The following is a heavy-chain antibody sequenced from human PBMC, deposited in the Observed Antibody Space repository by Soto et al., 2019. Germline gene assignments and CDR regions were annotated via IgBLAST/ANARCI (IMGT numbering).Heavy chain of an antibody. CDR1: GYTFTSYY. D-gene: IGHD5-12*01. V-gene: IGHV1-46*01. CDR2: INPSGGST. J-gene: IGHJ6*02. CDR3: ARESVYIVSTTRVSGGMDV. Sequence: QVQLVQSGAEVKKPGASVKVSCKASGYTFTSYYMHWVRQAPGQGLEWMGIINPSGGSTSYAQKFQGRVTMTRDTSTSTVYMELSSLRSEDTAVDYCARESVYIVSTTRVSGGMDVWGQGTTVTVSS.